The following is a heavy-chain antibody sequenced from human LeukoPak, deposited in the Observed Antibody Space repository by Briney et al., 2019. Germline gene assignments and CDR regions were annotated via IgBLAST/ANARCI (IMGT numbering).Heavy chain of an antibody. J-gene: IGHJ6*04. CDR1: GFTFSNAW. D-gene: IGHD3-10*01. Sequence: GGSLRLSCAASGFTFSNAWMSWVRQAPGKGLEWVGRIKSKTGGGTTDYAAPVKGRFTISRDDSKNTLYLQMNSLKTEDTAVYYCTTGTIYGSGSFYYYYYGMDVWGKGTTVTVSS. CDR3: TTGTIYGSGSFYYYYYGMDV. CDR2: IKSKTGGGTT. V-gene: IGHV3-15*01.